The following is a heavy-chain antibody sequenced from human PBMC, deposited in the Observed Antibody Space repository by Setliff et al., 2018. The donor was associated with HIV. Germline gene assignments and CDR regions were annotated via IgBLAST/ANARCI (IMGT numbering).Heavy chain of an antibody. CDR3: ARDPSGNSYGYYFDL. Sequence: VASVKVSCKASGYIFTDYYIHWVRRAPAQGLEWMGWINPNSGGANYAQKFQGRVTMTRATSISTVYMELSRLRSDDTAVYYCARDPSGNSYGYYFDLWGQGVLVTVSS. D-gene: IGHD5-18*01. CDR2: INPNSGGA. J-gene: IGHJ4*02. V-gene: IGHV1-2*02. CDR1: GYIFTDYY.